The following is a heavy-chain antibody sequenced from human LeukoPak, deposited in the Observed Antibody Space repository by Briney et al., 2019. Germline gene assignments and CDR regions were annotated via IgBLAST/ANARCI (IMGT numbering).Heavy chain of an antibody. CDR2: IYYSGST. D-gene: IGHD6-25*01. CDR3: ASARLGSGLEGAFDV. J-gene: IGHJ3*01. Sequence: KTSETLSLTCTVSGGSISSYHWSWIRQPPGKGLEWMGYIYYSGSTNYNPSLKSRVTISIDASKHQFSLWLSSVTAADTAVYHCASARLGSGLEGAFDVWGQGTMVTVSS. V-gene: IGHV4-59*01. CDR1: GGSISSYH.